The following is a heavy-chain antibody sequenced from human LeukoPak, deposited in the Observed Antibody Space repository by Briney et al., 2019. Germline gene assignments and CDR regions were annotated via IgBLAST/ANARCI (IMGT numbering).Heavy chain of an antibody. D-gene: IGHD2-2*01. J-gene: IGHJ4*02. CDR2: ISSDGNKN. Sequence: GGSLRLSCVASGFTFSTYAMHWVRQAPGKGLEWVAFISSDGNKNYYEDSVKGRFTISRDNSKNTLYLQMNSLRAEDTAEYYCAKVNGYCSTTRCFFDYWGQGTLVTVSS. CDR1: GFTFSTYA. V-gene: IGHV3-30*18. CDR3: AKVNGYCSTTRCFFDY.